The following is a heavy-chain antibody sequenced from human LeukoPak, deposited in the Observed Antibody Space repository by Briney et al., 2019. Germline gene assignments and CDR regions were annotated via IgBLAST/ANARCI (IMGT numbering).Heavy chain of an antibody. CDR1: GYTFTSYD. J-gene: IGHJ6*02. Sequence: ASVKVSCKASGYTFTSYDINWVRQATGQGLEWMGWMNPNSGNTGYAQKFQGRVTMTRNTPISTAYMELSSLRSEDTAVYYCARVTQGYLVGGSYSGMDVWGQGTTVTVSS. V-gene: IGHV1-8*01. D-gene: IGHD1-26*01. CDR2: MNPNSGNT. CDR3: ARVTQGYLVGGSYSGMDV.